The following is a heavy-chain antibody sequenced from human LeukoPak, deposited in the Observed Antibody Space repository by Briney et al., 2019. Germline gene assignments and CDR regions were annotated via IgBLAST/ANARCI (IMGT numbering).Heavy chain of an antibody. CDR3: ARAVSTSGPYYFDY. CDR1: GYTFTGYY. D-gene: IGHD5/OR15-5a*01. Sequence: ASAKVSCKASGYTFTGYYMHWVRQAPGQGLEWMGWINPNSGGTNYAQKFQGRVTMTRDTSISTAYMELSRLRSDDTAVYYCARAVSTSGPYYFDYWGQGTLVTVSS. V-gene: IGHV1-2*02. J-gene: IGHJ4*02. CDR2: INPNSGGT.